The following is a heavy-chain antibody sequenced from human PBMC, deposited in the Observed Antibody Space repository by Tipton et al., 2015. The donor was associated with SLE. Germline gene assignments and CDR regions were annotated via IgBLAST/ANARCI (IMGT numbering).Heavy chain of an antibody. CDR1: GFIFSSYA. CDR2: IRYDGSYE. Sequence: GSLRLSCAASGFIFSSYAMHWVRQAPGKGLEWVAFIRYDGSYEYHAESVKGRFTIPRDNSKNTLYLQMNSLRGEDTAVYYCAKVPNQGLHSGLGMDVWGQGTTVTVSS. J-gene: IGHJ6*02. CDR3: AKVPNQGLHSGLGMDV. V-gene: IGHV3-30*02. D-gene: IGHD3/OR15-3a*01.